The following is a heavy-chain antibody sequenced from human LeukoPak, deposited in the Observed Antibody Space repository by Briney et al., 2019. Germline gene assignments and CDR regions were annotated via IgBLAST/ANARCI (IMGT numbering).Heavy chain of an antibody. CDR1: GFAFSNYW. CDR3: TRLTGTTSPVDY. Sequence: GVSLRLSCAASGFAFSNYWMHWVRQAPGKGLVWVSLINSGGSGTDYADSVKGRFTISRDNAQNTLYLQMNSLRAEDTAVYYCTRLTGTTSPVDYWGQGTLVTVSS. D-gene: IGHD1-20*01. J-gene: IGHJ4*02. V-gene: IGHV3-74*01. CDR2: INSGGSGT.